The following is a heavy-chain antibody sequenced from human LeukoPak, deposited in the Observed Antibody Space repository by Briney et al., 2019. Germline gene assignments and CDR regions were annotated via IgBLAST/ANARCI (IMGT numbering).Heavy chain of an antibody. CDR3: ARDRGEGYSGYDGFDY. CDR2: FSGRSNYI. V-gene: IGHV3-21*01. Sequence: LGGSLRLSCAASGFTFSSYTMNWVRQAPGKGLEWVSSFSGRSNYIYYADSVRGRFTISRDNAKNSLYLQMNSLRAEDTAMYYCARDRGEGYSGYDGFDYWGQGTLVTVSS. D-gene: IGHD5-12*01. CDR1: GFTFSSYT. J-gene: IGHJ4*02.